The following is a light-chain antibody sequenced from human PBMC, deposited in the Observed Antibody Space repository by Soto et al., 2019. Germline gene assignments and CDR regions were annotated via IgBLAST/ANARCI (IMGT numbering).Light chain of an antibody. Sequence: EIVLTQSPGTLSLSSGERATLSCRASQSVRSNYLAWYQQKPGQAPRLLIYGASSRATGIRDRFGGSGSGKDLALTISRLEHEAFAVYYCQQYASSPLTFGGGTKVEIK. J-gene: IGKJ4*01. CDR2: GAS. V-gene: IGKV3-20*01. CDR1: QSVRSNY. CDR3: QQYASSPLT.